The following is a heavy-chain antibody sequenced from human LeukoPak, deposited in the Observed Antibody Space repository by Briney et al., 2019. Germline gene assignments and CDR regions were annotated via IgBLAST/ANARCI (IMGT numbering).Heavy chain of an antibody. CDR2: ISGSGGST. D-gene: IGHD3-22*01. CDR3: AKDRPKYYYDSSGYLDVAFDI. V-gene: IGHV3-23*01. Sequence: SGGSLRLSCAASGFTFSSYAMSWVRQAPGKGLEWVSAISGSGGSTYYADCVKGRFTVSRDNSKNTLYLQMNSLRAENTAVYYCAKDRPKYYYDSSGYLDVAFDIWGPGTMATVSS. CDR1: GFTFSSYA. J-gene: IGHJ3*02.